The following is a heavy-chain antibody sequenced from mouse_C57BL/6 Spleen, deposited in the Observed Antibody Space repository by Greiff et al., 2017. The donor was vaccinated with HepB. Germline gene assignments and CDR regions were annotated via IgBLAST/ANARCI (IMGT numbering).Heavy chain of an antibody. CDR1: GYSITSGYY. CDR2: ISYDGSN. Sequence: ESGPGLVKPSQSLSLTCSVTGYSITSGYYWNWIRQFPGNKLEWMGYISYDGSNNYNPSLKNRISITRDTSKNQFFLKLKSVTTEDTATYYCARDRNGYYAMDYWGQGTSVTVSS. CDR3: ARDRNGYYAMDY. V-gene: IGHV3-6*01. J-gene: IGHJ4*01.